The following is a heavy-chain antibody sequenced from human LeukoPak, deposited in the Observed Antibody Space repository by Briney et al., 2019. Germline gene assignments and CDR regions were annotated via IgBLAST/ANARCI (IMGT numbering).Heavy chain of an antibody. D-gene: IGHD4-17*01. CDR3: ARENWDYGDRVYYYYGMDV. CDR1: GDSVSSNSAA. Sequence: SQTLSLTCAISGDSVSSNSAAWNWIRQSPSRGLEWLGRTYYSSKWYNDYAVSVKSRITINPDTSKNQFSLQLSSVTAADTAVYYCARENWDYGDRVYYYYGMDVWGQGTTVTVSS. V-gene: IGHV6-1*01. CDR2: TYYSSKWYN. J-gene: IGHJ6*02.